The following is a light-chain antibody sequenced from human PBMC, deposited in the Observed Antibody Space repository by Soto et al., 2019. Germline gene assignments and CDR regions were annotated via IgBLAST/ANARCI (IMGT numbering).Light chain of an antibody. CDR2: GIS. CDR1: QSVTA. CDR3: EQYGSSPRT. Sequence: EIVMTQSPSSLSVSPGERATLSCRASQSVTANLAWYQQKPGQAPRLLIYGISSRATGIPDRFSGSGSGTDFTLTISRLEPEDFAVYYCEQYGSSPRTFGQGTKVEIK. V-gene: IGKV3-20*01. J-gene: IGKJ1*01.